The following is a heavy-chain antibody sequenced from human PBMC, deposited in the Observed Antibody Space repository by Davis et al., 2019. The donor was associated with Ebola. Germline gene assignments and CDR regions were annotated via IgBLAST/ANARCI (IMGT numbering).Heavy chain of an antibody. CDR2: IKQDGSEK. Sequence: GESLKISCAASGFTFSSYWMSWVRQAPGKGLEWVANIKQDGSEKYYVDSVKGRFTISRDNSKNTLYLQMNSLRAEDTAVYYCARVSDFWSGYYSWYFDYWGQGTLVTVSS. CDR3: ARVSDFWSGYYSWYFDY. V-gene: IGHV3-7*01. D-gene: IGHD3-3*01. CDR1: GFTFSSYW. J-gene: IGHJ4*02.